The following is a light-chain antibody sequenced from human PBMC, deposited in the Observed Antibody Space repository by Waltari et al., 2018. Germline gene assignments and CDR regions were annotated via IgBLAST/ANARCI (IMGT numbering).Light chain of an antibody. V-gene: IGKV1-9*01. J-gene: IGKJ4*01. Sequence: DIQLTQSPSFLSASVRDRVTITCRASQGISNYLAWYQQKPGKAHKLLIYSASTLQIGVPSRFSGSGSGTEFSLTISRLQPEDFATYYCQQLNSYPLTFGGGTKVEIK. CDR1: QGISNY. CDR2: SAS. CDR3: QQLNSYPLT.